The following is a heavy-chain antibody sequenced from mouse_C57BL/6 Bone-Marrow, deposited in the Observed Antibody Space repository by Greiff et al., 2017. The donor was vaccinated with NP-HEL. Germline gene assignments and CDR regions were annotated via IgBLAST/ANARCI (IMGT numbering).Heavy chain of an antibody. J-gene: IGHJ1*03. CDR2: INPSTGGT. Sequence: VQLQQSGPELVKPGASVKISCKASGYSFTGYYMNWVKQSPEKSLEWIGEINPSTGGTTYNQKFKAKATLTVDKSSSTAYMQLKSLTSEDSAVYYYARDTTVVAIYWYFDVWGTGTTVTVSS. CDR3: ARDTTVVAIYWYFDV. V-gene: IGHV1-42*01. D-gene: IGHD1-1*01. CDR1: GYSFTGYY.